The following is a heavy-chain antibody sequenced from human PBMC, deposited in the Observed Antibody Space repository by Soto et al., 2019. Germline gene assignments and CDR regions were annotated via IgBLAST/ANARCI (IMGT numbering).Heavy chain of an antibody. CDR1: GFNVMSYW. Sequence: PGGSLRLSCAASGFNVMSYWMSWVRQAPGKGLEWVASVKEDGSELYYLHSVRGRFSISRDSAGNALHLTMNYLSAEDTGVYFCARDIGFDYVNWGQGIPVTVSS. V-gene: IGHV3-7*01. J-gene: IGHJ4*02. D-gene: IGHD3-16*01. CDR2: VKEDGSEL. CDR3: ARDIGFDYVN.